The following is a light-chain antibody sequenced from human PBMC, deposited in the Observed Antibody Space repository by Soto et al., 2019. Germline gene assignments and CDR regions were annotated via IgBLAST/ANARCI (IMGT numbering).Light chain of an antibody. Sequence: EIVLTHSPATLSLSPGERATLSCRASQSVSSYLAWYQQKPGQSPRLLIYDASTRAPGIPARFSGSGTGTDFTLTISSLEPEDSAVYHCQQRSNWPSITFGQGTRLEIK. CDR2: DAS. CDR3: QQRSNWPSIT. V-gene: IGKV3-11*01. CDR1: QSVSSY. J-gene: IGKJ5*01.